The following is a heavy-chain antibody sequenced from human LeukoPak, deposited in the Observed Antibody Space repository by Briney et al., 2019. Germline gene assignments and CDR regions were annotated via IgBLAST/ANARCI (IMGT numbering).Heavy chain of an antibody. J-gene: IGHJ3*02. CDR3: ARAPGYYDSSGSAFDI. V-gene: IGHV4-34*01. D-gene: IGHD3-22*01. Sequence: SETLSLTCAVYGGSFSGYYWSWIRQPPGKGLEWIGEINHSGSTNYNPSLKSRVTISVDTSKDQFSLKLSSVTAADTAVYYCARAPGYYDSSGSAFDIWGQGTMVTVSS. CDR2: INHSGST. CDR1: GGSFSGYY.